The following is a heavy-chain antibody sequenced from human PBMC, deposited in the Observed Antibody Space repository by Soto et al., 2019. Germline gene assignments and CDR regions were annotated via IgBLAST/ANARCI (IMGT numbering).Heavy chain of an antibody. CDR1: GGTFGTYA. Sequence: AASVKVSCKASGGTFGTYAISWVRQAPGQGLEWMGGIIPIFATANYAQSLQGRVSITADKSTGTAYMELSSLRYEDTAVYFCARDVRYCSGGSCYSATWGQGTLVTVSS. CDR2: IIPIFATA. V-gene: IGHV1-69*06. D-gene: IGHD2-15*01. CDR3: ARDVRYCSGGSCYSAT. J-gene: IGHJ5*02.